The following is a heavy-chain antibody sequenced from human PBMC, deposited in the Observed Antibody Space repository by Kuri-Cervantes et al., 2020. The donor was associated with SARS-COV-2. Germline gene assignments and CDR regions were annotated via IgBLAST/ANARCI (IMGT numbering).Heavy chain of an antibody. Sequence: SETLSLTCTVSGGSISSSSYYWGWIRQPPGKGLEWIGSIYYSGSTYYNPSLKSRVTISVDTSKNQFSLKLSSVTAADTAVYYCARHDRHDFWSGYYGGFDYWGQGTLVTVSS. V-gene: IGHV4-39*01. J-gene: IGHJ4*02. D-gene: IGHD3-3*01. CDR1: GGSISSSSYY. CDR3: ARHDRHDFWSGYYGGFDY. CDR2: IYYSGST.